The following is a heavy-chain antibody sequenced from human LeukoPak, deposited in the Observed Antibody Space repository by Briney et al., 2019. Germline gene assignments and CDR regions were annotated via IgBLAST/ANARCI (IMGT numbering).Heavy chain of an antibody. Sequence: GGSLRLSCVASGFTLSNYWMHWVRQAPGKGLVWVSRISTDGNTATYADSVKGRFSISRDNAKNTLYLQMNRLRAEDTAVFYCTTLHIVDYWAQGTLVTVSS. CDR2: ISTDGNTA. CDR1: GFTLSNYW. V-gene: IGHV3-74*01. J-gene: IGHJ4*02. D-gene: IGHD2-15*01. CDR3: TTLHIVDY.